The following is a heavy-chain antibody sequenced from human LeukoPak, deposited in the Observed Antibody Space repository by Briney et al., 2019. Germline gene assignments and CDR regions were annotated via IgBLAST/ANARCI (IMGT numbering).Heavy chain of an antibody. CDR1: GYTFTSYY. D-gene: IGHD3-10*01. Sequence: ASVKVSCKASGYTFTSYYIHWVRQAPGQGLEWMGWINPNSGGTNYAQKFQGRVTMTRDTSISTAYMELSRLRSDDTAVYYCARDGYYDNWFDPWGQGTLVTVSS. CDR3: ARDGYYDNWFDP. J-gene: IGHJ5*02. CDR2: INPNSGGT. V-gene: IGHV1-2*02.